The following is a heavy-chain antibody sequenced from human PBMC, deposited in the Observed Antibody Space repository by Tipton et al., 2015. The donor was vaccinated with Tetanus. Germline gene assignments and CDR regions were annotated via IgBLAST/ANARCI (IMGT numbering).Heavy chain of an antibody. V-gene: IGHV3-7*01. J-gene: IGHJ4*02. D-gene: IGHD3-3*01. CDR3: ARHTLSGGRPLHFDF. CDR1: GFTFRSYW. Sequence: SLRLSCAASGFTFRSYWMSWVRQAPGKGLEWVANLNQDGSEKHYVDSVQGRFTVSRDKAQNSLYLQMDSLRVEDTAVYYCARHTLSGGRPLHFDFWGQGTLVTVSS. CDR2: LNQDGSEK.